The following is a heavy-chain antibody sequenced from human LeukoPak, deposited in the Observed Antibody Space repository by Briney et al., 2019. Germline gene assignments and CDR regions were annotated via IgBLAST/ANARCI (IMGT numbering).Heavy chain of an antibody. CDR2: INHSGST. J-gene: IGHJ4*02. CDR1: GGSFSGYY. Sequence: SETLSLTCAVYGGSFSGYYWSWIRQPPGKGLEWIGEINHSGSTNYNPSLKSRVTISLDTSKNQFSLKLSSVTAADTAVYYCARDNGLGSDYWGQGTLVTVSS. CDR3: ARDNGLGSDY. V-gene: IGHV4-34*01. D-gene: IGHD1-14*01.